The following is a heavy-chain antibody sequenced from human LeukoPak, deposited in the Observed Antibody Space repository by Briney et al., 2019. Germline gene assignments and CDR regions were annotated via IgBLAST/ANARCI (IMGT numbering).Heavy chain of an antibody. CDR3: AKGLDVLRYFDWLVYFDY. CDR2: IRGSGGST. V-gene: IGHV3-23*01. CDR1: GFTFSSYA. D-gene: IGHD3-9*01. J-gene: IGHJ4*02. Sequence: GGSLRLSCAASGFTFSSYAMSWVRQAPGKGLEWVSAIRGSGGSTYYADSVKGRFTISRDNSKNTLYLQMNSLRAEDTAVYYCAKGLDVLRYFDWLVYFDYWGQGTLVTVSS.